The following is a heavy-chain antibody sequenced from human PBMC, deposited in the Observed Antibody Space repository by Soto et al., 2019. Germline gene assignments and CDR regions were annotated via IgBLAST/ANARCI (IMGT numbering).Heavy chain of an antibody. CDR3: ARHGFGPLHGLVDV. V-gene: IGHV4-59*08. J-gene: IGHJ6*02. D-gene: IGHD3-10*01. CDR1: GGSITNYY. CDR2: INYDGYS. Sequence: QVQLQESGPGLVKPSETLSLTWTVSGGSITNYYCSWFRQPPGKGLEWIGYINYDGYSAYNLSLKRRVTLSMDASTNQFSLMLESVTATDTAVYYCARHGFGPLHGLVDVWGPGTTVIVSS.